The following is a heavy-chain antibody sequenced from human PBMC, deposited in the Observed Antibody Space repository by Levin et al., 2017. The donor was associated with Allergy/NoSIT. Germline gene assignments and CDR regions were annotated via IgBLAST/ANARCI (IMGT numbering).Heavy chain of an antibody. J-gene: IGHJ4*02. CDR3: AKDTFSMVRGARPHY. CDR1: GFTFSSYG. D-gene: IGHD3-10*01. Sequence: GESLKISCAASGFTFSSYGMHWVRQAPGKGLEWVAVLSYDGSNKYYADSVKGRFTISRDNSKNTLYLQMNSLRAEDTAVYYCAKDTFSMVRGARPHYWGQGTLVTVSS. CDR2: LSYDGSNK. V-gene: IGHV3-30*18.